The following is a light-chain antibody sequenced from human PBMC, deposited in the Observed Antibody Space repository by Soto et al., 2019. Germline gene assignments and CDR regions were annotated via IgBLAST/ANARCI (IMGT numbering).Light chain of an antibody. J-gene: IGKJ5*01. Sequence: EIVLTQSPATLSLSPGERATLSCWASQSVSSYLAWYQQKPGQAPRLLIYDASNRATGIPARFSGSGSGTDFTLTISSLEPEDFAVYYCQQRSNWPPITFGQ. CDR1: QSVSSY. V-gene: IGKV3-11*01. CDR2: DAS. CDR3: QQRSNWPPIT.